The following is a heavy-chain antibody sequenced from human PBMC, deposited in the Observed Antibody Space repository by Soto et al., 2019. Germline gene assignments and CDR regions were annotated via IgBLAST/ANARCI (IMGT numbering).Heavy chain of an antibody. J-gene: IGHJ4*02. CDR1: GGAMSEYY. CDR3: ARDGYDGSGSPYPAY. D-gene: IGHD3-10*01. V-gene: IGHV4-59*01. Sequence: SETLSLTCSVSGGAMSEYYWSWIRQSPGKGLEWIGYIYYLGSTDYNPSLKSRVTISVDTSKRQFSLRLTSVTAADTAVYYCARDGYDGSGSPYPAYWGPGTQVTVSS. CDR2: IYYLGST.